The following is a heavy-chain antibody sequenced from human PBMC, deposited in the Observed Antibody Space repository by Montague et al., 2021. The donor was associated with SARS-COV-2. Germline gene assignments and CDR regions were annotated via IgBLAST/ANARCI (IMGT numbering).Heavy chain of an antibody. Sequence: PALVKPTQTLTLTCTSSGFSFSTSGEGVGWIRQPPGKALEWLALIYWDDDKRYSPSLKSRLTITKDTSKNQVVLTMTNIDPVDTATYYCAHRPGLPDAPGWFDPWGQGTLVTVSS. CDR3: AHRPGLPDAPGWFDP. CDR2: IYWDDDK. J-gene: IGHJ5*02. CDR1: GFSFSTSGEG. D-gene: IGHD2-2*01. V-gene: IGHV2-5*02.